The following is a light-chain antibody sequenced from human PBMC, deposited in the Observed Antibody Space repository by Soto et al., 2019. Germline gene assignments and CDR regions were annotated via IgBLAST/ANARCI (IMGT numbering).Light chain of an antibody. V-gene: IGKV2-28*01. CDR1: QSLLHSNGYNY. CDR2: LGS. CDR3: QQRSNWPT. J-gene: IGKJ1*01. Sequence: DIVMTQSPLSLPITPGEPASISCRSSQSLLHSNGYNYLDWYLQKPGQSPQLLIYLGSNRASGVPDRFSGSGSGTDFTLTISSLEPEDFAVYYCQQRSNWPTFGQGTKVEIK.